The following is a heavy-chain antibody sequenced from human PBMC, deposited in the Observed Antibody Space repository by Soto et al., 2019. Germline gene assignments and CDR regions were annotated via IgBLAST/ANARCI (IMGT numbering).Heavy chain of an antibody. CDR1: GLTFSSYS. CDR3: ARGKREGGRGHDILTGYPRLYYYYGMDV. D-gene: IGHD3-9*01. J-gene: IGHJ6*02. V-gene: IGHV3-21*01. CDR2: ISSSSSYI. Sequence: PGGSLRLSCAASGLTFSSYSMNWVRQAPGKGLEWVSSISSSSSYIYYADSVKGRFTISRDNAKNSLYLQMNSLRAEDTAVYYCARGKREGGRGHDILTGYPRLYYYYGMDVWGQGTTVTVSS.